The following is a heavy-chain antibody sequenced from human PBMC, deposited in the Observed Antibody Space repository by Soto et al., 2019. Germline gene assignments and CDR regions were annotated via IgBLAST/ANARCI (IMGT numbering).Heavy chain of an antibody. V-gene: IGHV1-69*02. D-gene: IGHD3-3*01. CDR2: IIPILGIA. Sequence: QVQLVQSGAEVKKPGSSVKVSCKASGGTFSSYTISWVRQAPGQGLEWMGRIIPILGIANYAQKFQGRVTITADKSTSTAYMELSSLRSEDTAVYYCARVSARYDFWSGYFDHWGQGTLVTVSS. J-gene: IGHJ4*02. CDR1: GGTFSSYT. CDR3: ARVSARYDFWSGYFDH.